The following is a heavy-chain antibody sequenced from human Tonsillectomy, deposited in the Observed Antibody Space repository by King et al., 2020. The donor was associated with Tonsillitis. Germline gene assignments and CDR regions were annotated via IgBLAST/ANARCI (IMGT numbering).Heavy chain of an antibody. CDR3: AKSYSSGHNYEPYYYYGMDV. Sequence: QLVQSGGVVVQPGGSLRLSCAASGFTFDDYTMHWVRQAPGKGLEWVSLISWDGGSTYYADSVKGRFTISRDNSKNSLYLQMNSLRTEDTALYYCAKSYSSGHNYEPYYYYGMDVWGQGTTVTVSS. J-gene: IGHJ6*02. D-gene: IGHD3-22*01. V-gene: IGHV3-43*01. CDR1: GFTFDDYT. CDR2: ISWDGGST.